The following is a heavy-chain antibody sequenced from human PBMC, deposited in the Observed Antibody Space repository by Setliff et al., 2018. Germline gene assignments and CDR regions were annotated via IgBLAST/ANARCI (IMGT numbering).Heavy chain of an antibody. CDR3: ARVRRGGYYGSGSSPFDY. Sequence: PSETLSLTCTVSGGSITSSSYYWGWIRQPPGKGLEWIGEINHSGSTNYNPSLKSRVTISVDTSKNQFSLKLSSVTAADTAVYYCARVRRGGYYGSGSSPFDYWGQGTLVTVSS. J-gene: IGHJ4*02. CDR1: GGSITSSSYY. D-gene: IGHD3-10*01. CDR2: INHSGST. V-gene: IGHV4-39*07.